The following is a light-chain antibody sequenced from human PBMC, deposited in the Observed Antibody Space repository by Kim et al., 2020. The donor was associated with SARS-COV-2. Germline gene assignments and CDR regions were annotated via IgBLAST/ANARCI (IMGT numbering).Light chain of an antibody. Sequence: ASVGDRVTITCRASQGIRNYLGWYQQKPGKAPKLLIYAASSLQSGVPSRFSGSGSGTDFTLTISSLQPEDFATYYCLQDYNYPFTFGGGTKVDIK. V-gene: IGKV1-6*01. CDR1: QGIRNY. CDR2: AAS. J-gene: IGKJ4*01. CDR3: LQDYNYPFT.